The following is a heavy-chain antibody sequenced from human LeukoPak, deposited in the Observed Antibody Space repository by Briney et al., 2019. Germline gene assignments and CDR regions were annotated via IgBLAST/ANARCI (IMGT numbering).Heavy chain of an antibody. CDR3: ARDIRHAFDI. V-gene: IGHV1-2*02. J-gene: IGHJ3*02. Sequence: ASVKVSCKASGYTFTGYYLHWVRQAPGQGLELMGWINPNSGVTKYAQKFQGRVTMTTETSISTAYMELNSLRSDDTAVYSCARDIRHAFDIWGQGTMVVVSS. CDR1: GYTFTGYY. CDR2: INPNSGVT.